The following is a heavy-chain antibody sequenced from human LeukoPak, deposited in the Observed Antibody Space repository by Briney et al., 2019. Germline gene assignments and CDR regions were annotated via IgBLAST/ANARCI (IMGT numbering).Heavy chain of an antibody. CDR1: GGSISSYY. V-gene: IGHV4-59*01. D-gene: IGHD3-10*01. CDR3: ARVTYYYGAGSPCDFDY. J-gene: IGHJ4*02. CDR2: IYYSGST. Sequence: SETLSLTCTVSGGSISSYYWSWIRQPPGKGVEWIGYIYYSGSTNYNPSLKSRVTISVDTSKNQFSLKLSSVTAADTAVYYCARVTYYYGAGSPCDFDYWGQGTLVTVSS.